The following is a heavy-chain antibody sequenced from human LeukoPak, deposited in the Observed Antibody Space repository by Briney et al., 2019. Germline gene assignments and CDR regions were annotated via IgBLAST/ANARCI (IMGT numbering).Heavy chain of an antibody. J-gene: IGHJ4*02. CDR3: AKDNYDFWSGYYSDY. D-gene: IGHD3-3*01. CDR1: GFTFSSYA. V-gene: IGHV3-23*01. CDR2: ISGSGGST. Sequence: HPGGSLRLSCAASGFTFSSYAMSWVRQAPGKGLEWVSAISGSGGSTYYADSVKGRFTISRDNSKNTLYLQMNSLRAEDTAVYYCAKDNYDFWSGYYSDYWGQGTLVTVSS.